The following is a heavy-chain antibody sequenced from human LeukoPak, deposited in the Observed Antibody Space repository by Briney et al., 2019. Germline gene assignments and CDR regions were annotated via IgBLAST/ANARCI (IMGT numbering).Heavy chain of an antibody. CDR2: IYYSGST. D-gene: IGHD6-19*01. Sequence: SETLSLTCTVSGGSISSYYWSWIRQPPGKGLEWIGCIYYSGSTNYNPSLKSRVTISVDTSKNQFSLKLSSVTAADTAVYYCARVVYSSGWYFDYWGQGTLVTVSS. J-gene: IGHJ4*02. V-gene: IGHV4-59*01. CDR3: ARVVYSSGWYFDY. CDR1: GGSISSYY.